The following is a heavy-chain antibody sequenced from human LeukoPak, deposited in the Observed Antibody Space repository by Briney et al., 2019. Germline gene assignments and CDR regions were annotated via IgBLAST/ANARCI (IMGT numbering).Heavy chain of an antibody. D-gene: IGHD2-2*02. V-gene: IGHV3-30*04. Sequence: GRSLKLSCAASGFTFSTYALHWVRQAPGKGLEWVAVISYDDGSNKYYADSVKGRFTISRDNSKNTLYLQMNSLRTEDTAVYYCARESGGNTPYYFDYWGQGTLVTVSS. J-gene: IGHJ4*02. CDR3: ARESGGNTPYYFDY. CDR2: ISYDDGSNK. CDR1: GFTFSTYA.